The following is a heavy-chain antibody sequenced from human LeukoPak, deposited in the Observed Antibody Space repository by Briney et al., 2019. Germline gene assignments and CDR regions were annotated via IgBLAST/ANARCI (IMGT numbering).Heavy chain of an antibody. V-gene: IGHV4-4*07. CDR3: ARVTNDYDILTGQRLGLYTFDY. D-gene: IGHD3-9*01. CDR2: IYTSGST. J-gene: IGHJ4*02. Sequence: SETLFLTCTVSGGSISSYYRSWIRQPAGKGLEWIGRIYTSGSTNYNPSLKSRVTMSVDTSKNQFSLKLSSVTAADTAVYYCARVTNDYDILTGQRLGLYTFDYWGQGTLVTVSS. CDR1: GGSISSYY.